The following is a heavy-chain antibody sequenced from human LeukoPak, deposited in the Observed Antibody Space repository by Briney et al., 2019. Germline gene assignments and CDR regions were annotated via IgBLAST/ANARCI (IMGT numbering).Heavy chain of an antibody. CDR1: GFTFSSYA. CDR3: ARGNRFGELY. D-gene: IGHD3-10*01. Sequence: PGRSLRPSCAASGFTFSSYAMYWVRQAPGKGLEWVAVIWYDGSNEYYTDSVKGRFTISRDNAKNSLYLQMNSLRAEDTAVYYCARGNRFGELYWGQGTLVTVSS. CDR2: IWYDGSNE. V-gene: IGHV3-33*03. J-gene: IGHJ4*02.